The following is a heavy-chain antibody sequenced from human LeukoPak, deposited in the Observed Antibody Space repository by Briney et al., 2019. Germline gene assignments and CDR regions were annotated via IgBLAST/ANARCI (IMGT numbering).Heavy chain of an antibody. CDR3: ARAKRNGFDI. CDR1: GFTFSNYW. V-gene: IGHV3-48*01. J-gene: IGHJ3*02. CDR2: IRSSSTTI. Sequence: GGSLRLSCAASGFTFSNYWMHWVRQVPGKGLVWVSYIRSSSTTIYYADSVKGRFTISRDNAKNSLYLQMNSLRAEDTAVYYCARAKRNGFDIWGQGTMVTVSS.